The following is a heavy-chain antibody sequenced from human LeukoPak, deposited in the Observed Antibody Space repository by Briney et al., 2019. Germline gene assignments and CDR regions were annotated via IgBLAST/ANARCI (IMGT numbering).Heavy chain of an antibody. J-gene: IGHJ6*03. CDR3: ARGRITMIVGVNSHYSYMDV. V-gene: IGHV4-39*07. Sequence: PSETLSLTCTVSGGSISSSSYYWGWIRQPPGKGLEWIGSIYYSGSTYYNPSLKSRVTTSVDTSKNQFFLKLTSVTAADTAVYYCARGRITMIVGVNSHYSYMDVWGKGTTVTVSS. D-gene: IGHD3-22*01. CDR1: GGSISSSSYY. CDR2: IYYSGST.